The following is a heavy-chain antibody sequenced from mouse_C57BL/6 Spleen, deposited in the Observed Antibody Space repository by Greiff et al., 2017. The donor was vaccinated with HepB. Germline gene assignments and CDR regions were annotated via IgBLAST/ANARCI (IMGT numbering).Heavy chain of an antibody. CDR3: TITTVVAYWYFDV. V-gene: IGHV1-5*01. CDR1: GYTFTSYW. CDR2: IYPGNSDT. D-gene: IGHD1-1*01. Sequence: DVQLQESGTVLARPGASVKMSCKTSGYTFTSYWMHWVKQRPGQGLEWIGAIYPGNSDTSYNQKFKGKAKLTAVTSASTAYMELSSLTNEDSAVYYCTITTVVAYWYFDVWGTGTTVTVSS. J-gene: IGHJ1*03.